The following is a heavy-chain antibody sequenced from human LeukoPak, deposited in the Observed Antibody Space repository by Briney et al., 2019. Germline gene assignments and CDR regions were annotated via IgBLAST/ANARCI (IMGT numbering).Heavy chain of an antibody. CDR1: ASTFSTYS. Sequence: GGSLRLSCAASASTFSTYSMNWVRQAPGKGLEWISYINTFSNPIYYADSVRGLFTVSRDNAKNSLYLQMNSLRDDDTAVYYCARARGNGYYGSDACDIWGQGTTVTVSS. V-gene: IGHV3-48*02. J-gene: IGHJ3*02. CDR3: ARARGNGYYGSDACDI. CDR2: INTFSNPI. D-gene: IGHD3-22*01.